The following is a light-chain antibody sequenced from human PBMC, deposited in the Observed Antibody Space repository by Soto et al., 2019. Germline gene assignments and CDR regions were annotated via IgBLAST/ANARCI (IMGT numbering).Light chain of an antibody. Sequence: DIQMTQSPSSLSASVGDRVTITCRASQGISNYLAWYQQKPGEVPKLLIYAASTLQSGVPSRFSGSGSGTECTLTISSLEPEDVATYFFVKYSSALVWFGQGTKVEIK. CDR3: VKYSSALVW. CDR2: AAS. J-gene: IGKJ1*01. V-gene: IGKV1-27*01. CDR1: QGISNY.